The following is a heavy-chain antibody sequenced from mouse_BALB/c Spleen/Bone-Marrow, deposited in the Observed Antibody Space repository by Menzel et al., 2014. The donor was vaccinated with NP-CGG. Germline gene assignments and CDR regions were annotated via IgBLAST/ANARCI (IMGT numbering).Heavy chain of an antibody. V-gene: IGHV4-1*02. D-gene: IGHD1-2*01. CDR2: INPDRRTI. CDR1: GFDFXTFL. CDR3: ARLHYYGYGAY. J-gene: IGHJ3*01. Sequence: DVKLQESGGGLVQPGGSLKLSCAASGFDFXTFLMSWVRQAPGKGLGWIGEINPDRRTINYSPSLKDKFVISRDNAKNTLYLLMSKVRSEDTALYYCARLHYYGYGAYWGQGTLVTVSA.